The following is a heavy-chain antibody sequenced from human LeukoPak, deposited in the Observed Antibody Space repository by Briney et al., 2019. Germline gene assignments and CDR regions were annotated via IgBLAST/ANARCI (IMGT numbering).Heavy chain of an antibody. Sequence: PGGSLRLSCAASGFTFSSYAMSWVRQAPGKGLEWVSAISGSGGSTYYADSVKGRFTISRDNSKNTLYLQMNSLRAEDTAVYYCAKEGGGYSYGNGYNWFDPWGQGTLVTVSS. CDR3: AKEGGGYSYGNGYNWFDP. D-gene: IGHD5-18*01. J-gene: IGHJ5*02. CDR1: GFTFSSYA. V-gene: IGHV3-23*01. CDR2: ISGSGGST.